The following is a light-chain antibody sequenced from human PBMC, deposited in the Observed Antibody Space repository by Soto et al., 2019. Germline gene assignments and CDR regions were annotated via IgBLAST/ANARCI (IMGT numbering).Light chain of an antibody. CDR3: QQLNSYPPT. V-gene: IGKV1-9*01. J-gene: IGKJ2*01. CDR1: QVISTF. CDR2: AAS. Sequence: DIPLTQSPSFLSASVGDRVTITCRASQVISTFLAWYQQKPGKAPKLLIYAASTLQSGVPSRFSGGGSGTEFTLTLSSLQPEDFATYYCQQLNSYPPTFGQGTKLEIK.